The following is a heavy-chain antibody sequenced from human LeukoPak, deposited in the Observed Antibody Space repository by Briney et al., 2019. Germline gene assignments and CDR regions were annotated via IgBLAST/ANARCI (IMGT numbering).Heavy chain of an antibody. V-gene: IGHV3-48*03. D-gene: IGHD3-10*02. CDR1: GFTFSSYE. CDR2: ISSSGSTI. Sequence: GGTLRLSCAASGFTFSSYEMNWVRQAPGKGLEWVSYISSSGSTIYYADPVKGRFTISRDTAKNSLYLQMNSLRAEDTAVYYCAELGITMIGGVWGKGSTVTISS. J-gene: IGHJ6*04. CDR3: AELGITMIGGV.